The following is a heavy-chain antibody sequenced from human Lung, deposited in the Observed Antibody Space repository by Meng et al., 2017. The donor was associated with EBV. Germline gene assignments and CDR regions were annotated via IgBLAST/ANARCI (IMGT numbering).Heavy chain of an antibody. Sequence: QVQLQGWGPGLVKPSQTLSRTCAVSGGSISSGHYYWSWIRQPPGKGLEWSAYIDYSGSTYYNPSLKSRVTISVDTSKNQFSLKLNSVTAADTAVYYCARDIAEADYFDFWGQGTLVTVSS. J-gene: IGHJ4*02. CDR1: GGSISSGHYY. V-gene: IGHV4-30-4*01. CDR2: IDYSGST. D-gene: IGHD6-19*01. CDR3: ARDIAEADYFDF.